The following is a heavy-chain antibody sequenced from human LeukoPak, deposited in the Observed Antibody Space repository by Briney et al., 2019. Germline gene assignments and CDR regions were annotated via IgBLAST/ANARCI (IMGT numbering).Heavy chain of an antibody. CDR2: IRYDGSNK. CDR1: GFTFSSYG. J-gene: IGHJ4*02. V-gene: IGHV3-30*02. CDR3: AKDSPLPSVPAAIYDPPINCDY. D-gene: IGHD2-2*01. Sequence: GGSLRLSCAASGFTFSSYGMHWVRQAPGKGLEWVAFIRYDGSNKYYADSVKGRFTISRDNSKNTLYLQMNSLRAEDTTVYYCAKDSPLPSVPAAIYDPPINCDYWGQGTLVSVSS.